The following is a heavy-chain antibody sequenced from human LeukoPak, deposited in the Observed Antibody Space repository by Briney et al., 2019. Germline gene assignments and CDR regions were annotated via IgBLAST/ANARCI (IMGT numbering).Heavy chain of an antibody. CDR1: GFTFSRYA. CDR3: ARDFAWLADY. D-gene: IGHD6-19*01. Sequence: GGSLRLSCAASGFTFSRYAMHWVRQAPGKGLEWVAVISKDGSNECYADSVKGRFTISRDNSKNTLYLQMDSLRAEDTAVYYCARDFAWLADYWGQGTLVTVSS. V-gene: IGHV3-30-3*01. J-gene: IGHJ4*02. CDR2: ISKDGSNE.